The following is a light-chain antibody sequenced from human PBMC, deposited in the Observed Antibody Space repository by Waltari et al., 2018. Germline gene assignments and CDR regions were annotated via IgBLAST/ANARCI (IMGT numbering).Light chain of an antibody. Sequence: QSALTQPASVSGSPGQSISISCPGSSSDIGGYNFVSWYQKYPGKAPRLVIYEVSNRPSGVSSRFSGSKSGNTASLTISGLQAEDEADYYCSSYATRFAVLFGGGTKLTVL. CDR3: SSYATRFAVL. CDR2: EVS. J-gene: IGLJ3*02. CDR1: SSDIGGYNF. V-gene: IGLV2-14*01.